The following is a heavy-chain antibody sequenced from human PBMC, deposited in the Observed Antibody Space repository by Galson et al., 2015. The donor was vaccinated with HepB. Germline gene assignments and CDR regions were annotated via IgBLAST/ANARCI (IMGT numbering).Heavy chain of an antibody. D-gene: IGHD6-13*01. J-gene: IGHJ6*02. CDR2: IYPGDSDT. Sequence: QSGAEVKKPGESLKISCKGSGYSFTSYWIGWVRQMPGKGLEWMGIIYPGDSDTRYSPSFQGQVTISADKSISTAYLQWSSLKASDTAMYYCARLETYSSSWYGLVGKNYYYGMDVWGQGTTVTVSS. CDR1: GYSFTSYW. V-gene: IGHV5-51*01. CDR3: ARLETYSSSWYGLVGKNYYYGMDV.